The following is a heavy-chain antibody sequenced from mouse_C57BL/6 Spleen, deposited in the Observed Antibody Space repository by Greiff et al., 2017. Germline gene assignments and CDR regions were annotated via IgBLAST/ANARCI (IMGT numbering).Heavy chain of an antibody. V-gene: IGHV1-82*01. Sequence: QVQLQQSGPELVKPGASVKISCKASGYAFSSSWMNWVKQRPGKGLEWIGRIYPGDGDTNYNGKFKGKATLTADKSSSTAYMQLSSLTSEDSAVYFCARLDITTVVDGDYWGQGTTLTVSS. J-gene: IGHJ2*01. CDR3: ARLDITTVVDGDY. CDR1: GYAFSSSW. D-gene: IGHD1-1*01. CDR2: IYPGDGDT.